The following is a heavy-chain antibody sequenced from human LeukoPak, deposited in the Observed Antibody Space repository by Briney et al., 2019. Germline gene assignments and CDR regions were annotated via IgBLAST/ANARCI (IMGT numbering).Heavy chain of an antibody. CDR2: ISSGDRT. V-gene: IGHV3-23*01. J-gene: IGHJ4*02. CDR1: GFTFSSYA. Sequence: QPGGSLRLCCAASGFTFSSYAMNWVRQAPGKGLEWVAGISSGDRTFHAESVKGRFAISRDKSKDTLYLQMNSLRAEDTAVYYCAKDATASPYFHWFDNWGQGTQVIVSS. D-gene: IGHD3-9*01. CDR3: AKDATASPYFHWFDN.